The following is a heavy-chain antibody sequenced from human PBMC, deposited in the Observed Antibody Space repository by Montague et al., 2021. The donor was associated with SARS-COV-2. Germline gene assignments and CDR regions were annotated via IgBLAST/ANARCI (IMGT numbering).Heavy chain of an antibody. D-gene: IGHD4-17*01. CDR1: GGSISSSSYY. CDR3: ARLAYGDYGLYFDY. Sequence: SETLSLTCTVSGGSISSSSYYWGWIRQPPGKGLEWIGCIYYSGSTYYNPSLKSRVTISVDTSKNQFSLKLSSVTAADTAVYYCARLAYGDYGLYFDYWGQGTLVTVSS. V-gene: IGHV4-39*01. J-gene: IGHJ4*02. CDR2: IYYSGST.